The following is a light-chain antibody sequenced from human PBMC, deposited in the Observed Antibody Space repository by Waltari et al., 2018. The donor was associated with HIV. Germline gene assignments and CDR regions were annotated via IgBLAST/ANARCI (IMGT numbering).Light chain of an antibody. CDR2: TVS. CDR3: MQVRFWPHT. V-gene: IGKV2-30*01. Sequence: DVLMTQSPLYLTVNVGQSASISCNSNQSLVFTAGDTYLFLFQQKPGLSPRRLIYTVSHRDSAVPARFSGSGSATDFTLKISSVEAEDVAIYFCMQVRFWPHTFGQGTKLEIK. J-gene: IGKJ2*01. CDR1: QSLVFTAGDTY.